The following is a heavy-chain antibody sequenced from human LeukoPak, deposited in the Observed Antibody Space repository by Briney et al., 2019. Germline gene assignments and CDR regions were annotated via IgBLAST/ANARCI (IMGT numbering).Heavy chain of an antibody. Sequence: GGSLRLSCAASGFTFDDYGMSWVRQAPGKGLEWVSSISISSNYIYYADSVKGRFTISRDNAKNSLYLQVNSLRAEDTAVYYCARGSRFGVVGRDAFDIWGQGTVVTVSS. D-gene: IGHD3-3*01. V-gene: IGHV3-21*01. CDR3: ARGSRFGVVGRDAFDI. J-gene: IGHJ3*02. CDR1: GFTFDDYG. CDR2: ISISSNYI.